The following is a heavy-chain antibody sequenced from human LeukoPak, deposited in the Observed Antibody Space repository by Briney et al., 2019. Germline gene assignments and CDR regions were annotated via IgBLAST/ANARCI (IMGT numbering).Heavy chain of an antibody. CDR2: VSPPGGGT. D-gene: IGHD6-13*01. Sequence: PGGSLRLSCAASGFTLISYSMNWVRQAPGKGLEWLSGVSPPGGGTYYADSVKGRFTISRDDSKNTLSLQMNSLRAEDTAVYYCARDYATIVYSSSWRNSSAFDIWGQGTMVTVSS. CDR3: ARDYATIVYSSSWRNSSAFDI. V-gene: IGHV3-23*01. J-gene: IGHJ3*02. CDR1: GFTLISYS.